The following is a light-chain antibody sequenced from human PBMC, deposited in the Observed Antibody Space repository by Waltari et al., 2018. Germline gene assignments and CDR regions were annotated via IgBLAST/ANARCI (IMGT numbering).Light chain of an antibody. V-gene: IGKV1-5*03. Sequence: IQMTQSPSPLSAYVGDRVTTTCRASQGISSWLAWYQQKPGKAPNLLIYKASSLQSGVPSRFSGSGSGTDFTLTISSLQPEDFATYYCQQYNSPPYSFGLGTKVEIK. J-gene: IGKJ2*03. CDR1: QGISSW. CDR2: KAS. CDR3: QQYNSPPYS.